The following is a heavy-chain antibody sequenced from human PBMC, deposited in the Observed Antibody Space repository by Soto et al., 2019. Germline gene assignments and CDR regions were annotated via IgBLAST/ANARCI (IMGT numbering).Heavy chain of an antibody. J-gene: IGHJ4*02. CDR3: ARLHPNGIAVAGYYFDY. CDR1: GYTFTSYG. D-gene: IGHD6-19*01. CDR2: ISAYNGNT. V-gene: IGHV1-18*01. Sequence: ASVKVSCKASGYTFTSYGISWVRQAPGQGLEWMGWISAYNGNTNYAQKLQGRVTMTTDTSTSTAYMELRSLRSDDTAVYYCARLHPNGIAVAGYYFDYWGPRTMVTVYS.